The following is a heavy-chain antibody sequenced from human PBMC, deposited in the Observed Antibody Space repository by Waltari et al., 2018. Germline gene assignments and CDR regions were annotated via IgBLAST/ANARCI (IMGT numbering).Heavy chain of an antibody. D-gene: IGHD6-13*01. CDR1: AFTCDDYG. CDR3: ARDPGIAAAGDYYYYYMDV. J-gene: IGHJ6*03. V-gene: IGHV3-20*04. CDR2: INWNGGST. Sequence: EVQLVESGGGVVRPGGSLRLSCAASAFTCDDYGMSWVRQPPAKGLEWVSGINWNGGSTGYADSVKGRFTISRDNAKNSLYLQMNSLRAEDTALYYCARDPGIAAAGDYYYYYMDVWGKGTTVTVSS.